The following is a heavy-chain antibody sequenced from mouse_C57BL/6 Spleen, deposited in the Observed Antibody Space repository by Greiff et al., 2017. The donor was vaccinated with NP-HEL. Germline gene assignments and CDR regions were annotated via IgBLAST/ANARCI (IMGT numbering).Heavy chain of an antibody. CDR2: IDPETGGT. Sequence: VQLQQSGAELVRPGASVTLSCEASGYTFTDYEMHWVKQTPVHGLEWIGAIDPETGGTAYNQKFKGKAILTADKSSSTAYMELRSLTSEDSAVYYCTRSTYYGSSPGYFDYWGQGTTLTVSS. CDR3: TRSTYYGSSPGYFDY. CDR1: GYTFTDYE. J-gene: IGHJ2*01. D-gene: IGHD1-1*01. V-gene: IGHV1-15*01.